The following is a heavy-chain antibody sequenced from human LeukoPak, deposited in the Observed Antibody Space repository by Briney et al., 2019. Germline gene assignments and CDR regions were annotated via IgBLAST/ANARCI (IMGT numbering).Heavy chain of an antibody. V-gene: IGHV3-23*01. J-gene: IGHJ3*02. Sequence: PGGSLRLSCAASGFTFSSYSMNWVRQAPGKGLEWVSAISGSGGSTYYADSVKGRFTISRDNSKNTLYLQMNSLRAEDTAVYYCAKSTYYYDSSGYLYAFDIWGQGTMVTVSS. D-gene: IGHD3-22*01. CDR1: GFTFSSYS. CDR2: ISGSGGST. CDR3: AKSTYYYDSSGYLYAFDI.